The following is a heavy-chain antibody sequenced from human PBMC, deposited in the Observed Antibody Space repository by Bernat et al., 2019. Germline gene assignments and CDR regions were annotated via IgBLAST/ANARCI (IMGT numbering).Heavy chain of an antibody. CDR3: ARDLGYYDGSGEVEDYYMDV. CDR2: IDSGGST. CDR1: GFTVSSNY. J-gene: IGHJ6*03. D-gene: IGHD3-10*01. Sequence: EVQLVETGGGLIQPGGSLRLSCAASGFTVSSNYMSWVRQAPGKGLEWVSVIDSGGSTYYAESGKGRITITRDNSKNTLYLQMNSLRAEDTAVYYCARDLGYYDGSGEVEDYYMDVWGKGTTVTVSS. V-gene: IGHV3-53*05.